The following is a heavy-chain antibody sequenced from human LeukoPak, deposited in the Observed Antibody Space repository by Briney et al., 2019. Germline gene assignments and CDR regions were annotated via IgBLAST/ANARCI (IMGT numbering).Heavy chain of an antibody. CDR2: VNHSGST. CDR1: GGSFSGYY. J-gene: IGHJ6*03. D-gene: IGHD6-13*01. V-gene: IGHV4-34*01. Sequence: PSETLSLTCTVYGGSFSGYYWSWIRQPPGKGPEWIGEVNHSGSTNYNPSLKSRDTMSVAPSKNQFSLKLSSVTAADTAVYCCARGAAAAGSMDYLDVWDTGATVTVSS. CDR3: ARGAAAAGSMDYLDV.